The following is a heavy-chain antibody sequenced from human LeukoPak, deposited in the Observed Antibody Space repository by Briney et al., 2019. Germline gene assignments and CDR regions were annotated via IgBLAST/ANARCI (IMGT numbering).Heavy chain of an antibody. CDR1: GFTFSNGW. J-gene: IGHJ4*02. CDR2: IKGKTDGWTT. Sequence: GGSLRLSCAVSGFTFSNGWMSWVRQAPGKGLEWVGRIKGKTDGWTTDYAAPVKGRFTISRDDSKNTLWLQMHSLKTEDTAVYYCTRGDYYDTSGYYFLFDYWGQGTLVTVSS. CDR3: TRGDYYDTSGYYFLFDY. D-gene: IGHD3-22*01. V-gene: IGHV3-15*01.